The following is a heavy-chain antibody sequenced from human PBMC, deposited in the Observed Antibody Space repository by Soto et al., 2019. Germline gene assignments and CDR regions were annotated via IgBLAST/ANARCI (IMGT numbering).Heavy chain of an antibody. CDR2: IYYTGST. CDR1: GCSISSSSYY. V-gene: IGHV4-39*01. Sequence: SETLSLTCTVSGCSISSSSYYWGWILQSPGKGLEWIGSIYYTGSTYYNPSLKSRVTISIDTSKNQFSLKVNSVTAADTAVYYCARHPVPAAVIFSESWFDPWGQGTLVTVSS. J-gene: IGHJ5*02. D-gene: IGHD2-2*01. CDR3: ARHPVPAAVIFSESWFDP.